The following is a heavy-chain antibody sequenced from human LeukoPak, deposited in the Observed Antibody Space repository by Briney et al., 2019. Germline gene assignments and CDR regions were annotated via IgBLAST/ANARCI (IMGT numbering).Heavy chain of an antibody. D-gene: IGHD3-3*01. V-gene: IGHV1-69*13. CDR2: IIPTFGTA. J-gene: IGHJ5*02. CDR1: GGTFSSYA. CDR3: ARVRYDFWSGYYGWFDP. Sequence: GPQLKVSCKASGGTFSSYAISWVRQAPGQGLEWMGGIIPTFGTANYAQKFQGRVTITADESTSTAYMELSSLRSEDTAVYYCARVRYDFWSGYYGWFDPWGQGTLVTVSS.